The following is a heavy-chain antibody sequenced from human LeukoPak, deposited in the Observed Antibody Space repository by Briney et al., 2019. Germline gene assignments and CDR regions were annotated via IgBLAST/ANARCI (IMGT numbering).Heavy chain of an antibody. Sequence: SETLSLTCTVSGGSISSSSYYWGWIRQPPGKGLEWIGSIYYSGSTYYNPSLKSRVTISVDTSKNQFSLKLSSVTAADTAVYYCARHSLTGGYFDYWGQGTLVTVSS. CDR3: ARHSLTGGYFDY. CDR1: GGSISSSSYY. V-gene: IGHV4-39*01. J-gene: IGHJ4*02. D-gene: IGHD7-27*01. CDR2: IYYSGST.